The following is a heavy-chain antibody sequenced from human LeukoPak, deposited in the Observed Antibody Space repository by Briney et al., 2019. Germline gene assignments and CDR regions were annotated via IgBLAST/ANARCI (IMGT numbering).Heavy chain of an antibody. CDR3: ARDKCSGGSCYSGY. Sequence: ASVKVSCKASGGXFSSYAISWVRQAPGQGLEWMGRIIPILGIANYAQKFQGRVTITADKSTSTAYMELSSLRSEDTAVYYCARDKCSGGSCYSGYWGQGTLVTVSS. CDR2: IIPILGIA. CDR1: GGXFSSYA. J-gene: IGHJ4*02. V-gene: IGHV1-69*04. D-gene: IGHD2-15*01.